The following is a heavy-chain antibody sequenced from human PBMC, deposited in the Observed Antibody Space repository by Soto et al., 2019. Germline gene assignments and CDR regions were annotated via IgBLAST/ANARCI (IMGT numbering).Heavy chain of an antibody. Sequence: SETLSLTCTVSGGSISTGGYYWSWIRQHPGKGLECIGYIYYSGTTYYNPSLKSRVTISVDASKSQFSLKLSSVTAADTAVYYCATNEAYYDGSRPKYFPHWGQGTLVTVSS. J-gene: IGHJ1*01. CDR2: IYYSGTT. CDR1: GGSISTGGYY. CDR3: ATNEAYYDGSRPKYFPH. D-gene: IGHD3-16*01. V-gene: IGHV4-31*03.